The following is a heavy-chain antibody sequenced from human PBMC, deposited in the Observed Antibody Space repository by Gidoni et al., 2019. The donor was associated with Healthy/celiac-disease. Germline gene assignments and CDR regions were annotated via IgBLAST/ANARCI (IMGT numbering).Heavy chain of an antibody. V-gene: IGHV3-15*01. CDR2: IKSKTDGGTT. CDR1: GFTFSNAW. J-gene: IGHJ4*02. D-gene: IGHD3-3*01. CDR3: TTDRFLELLLSDNFDY. Sequence: EVQLVESGGGWVKPGGSLRLSCAASGFTFSNAWMSWVRQAPGKGLEWVGRIKSKTDGGTTDYAAPVKGRFTISRDDSKNTLYLQMNSLKTEDTAVYYCTTDRFLELLLSDNFDYWGQGTLVTVSS.